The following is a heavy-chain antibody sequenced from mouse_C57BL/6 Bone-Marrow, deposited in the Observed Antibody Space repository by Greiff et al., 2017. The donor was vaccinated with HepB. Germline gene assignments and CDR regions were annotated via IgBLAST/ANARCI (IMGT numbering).Heavy chain of an antibody. CDR2: IRNKANGYTT. D-gene: IGHD2-4*01. CDR1: GFTFTDYY. CDR3: ARYKGDDYDACNFDY. V-gene: IGHV7-3*01. Sequence: EVKLVDSGGGLVQPGGSLSLSCAASGFTFTDYYMSWVRQPPGKALEWLGFIRNKANGYTTEYSASVKGRFTISRDNSQSILYLQMNALRAEDSATYYGARYKGDDYDACNFDYWGQGTTLTVSS. J-gene: IGHJ2*01.